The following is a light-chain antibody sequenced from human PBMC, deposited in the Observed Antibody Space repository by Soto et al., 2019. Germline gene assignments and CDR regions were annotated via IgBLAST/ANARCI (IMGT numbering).Light chain of an antibody. CDR2: GAS. Sequence: DIVLTHSPPTLSVTPGQRXPLXSTASQSVSSNLAWYQQKPGQAPRLLIYGASTRATGIPARFSGSGSGTEFTLTISSLQSEDFAVYYCQQYNNWPPITFGQGTRLEI. CDR3: QQYNNWPPIT. CDR1: QSVSSN. J-gene: IGKJ5*01. V-gene: IGKV3-15*01.